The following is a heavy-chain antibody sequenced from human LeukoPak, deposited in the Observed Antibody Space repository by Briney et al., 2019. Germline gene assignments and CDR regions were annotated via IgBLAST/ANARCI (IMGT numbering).Heavy chain of an antibody. CDR1: GGSVNNGGYF. CDR3: ASVSVSSAGYHFYYYGMDV. V-gene: IGHV4-61*08. Sequence: SETLSLTCTVSGGSVNNGGYFWNWIRQSPGKGLEWLGYVYSSGSPNYNPSLRSRVSMSVDTSKNQFSLKLSSVTAADTAVYYCASVSVSSAGYHFYYYGMDVWGKGTTVLVSS. J-gene: IGHJ6*04. CDR2: VYSSGSP. D-gene: IGHD6-25*01.